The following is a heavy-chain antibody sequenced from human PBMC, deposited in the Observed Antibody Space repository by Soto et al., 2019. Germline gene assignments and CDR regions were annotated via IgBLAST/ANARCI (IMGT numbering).Heavy chain of an antibody. CDR1: GFTFSSYA. CDR2: SSGSGGST. V-gene: IGHV3-23*01. J-gene: IGHJ4*02. CDR3: AKAGDDDGSGRYPYYCDY. Sequence: EVQLLESGGGLVQPGGSLRLSCAASGFTFSSYAMSWVRQAPGKGLEWVSASSGSGGSTYYADSVKGRFTISRDNSKNTLYLQMNSLRAEDTAVYYGAKAGDDDGSGRYPYYCDYWGQGTLVTVSS. D-gene: IGHD3-10*01.